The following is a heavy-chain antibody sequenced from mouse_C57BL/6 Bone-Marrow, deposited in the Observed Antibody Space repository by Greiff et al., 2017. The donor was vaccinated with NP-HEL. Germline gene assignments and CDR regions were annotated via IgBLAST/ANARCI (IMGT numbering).Heavy chain of an antibody. Sequence: VQLQQSGAELVRPGASVKLSCTASGFNIKDDYMHWVKQRPEQGLEWIGWIDPENGDTEYASKFQGKATITADTSSNTAYLQLSSLTSEDTAVYYCTTRKVGDYWGQGTTRTVSS. D-gene: IGHD1-1*01. CDR1: GFNIKDDY. CDR3: TTRKVGDY. J-gene: IGHJ2*01. V-gene: IGHV14-4*01. CDR2: IDPENGDT.